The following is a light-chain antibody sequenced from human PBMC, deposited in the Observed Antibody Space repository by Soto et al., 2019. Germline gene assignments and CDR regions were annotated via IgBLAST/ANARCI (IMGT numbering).Light chain of an antibody. J-gene: IGLJ3*02. Sequence: QSALTQPPSTSGSPGQSVAISCTGTSSDVGGYNDVSWYQQHPGKAPKLVIYEVTKRPSGVPDRVSGSKSGNTASLTVSGRQADEEADYYCSTKAGSNNLGVVFGGGTKLTVL. CDR1: SSDVGGYND. CDR2: EVT. CDR3: STKAGSNNLGVV. V-gene: IGLV2-8*01.